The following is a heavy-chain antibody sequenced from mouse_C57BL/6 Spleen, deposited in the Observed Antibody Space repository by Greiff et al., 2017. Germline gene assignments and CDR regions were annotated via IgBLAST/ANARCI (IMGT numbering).Heavy chain of an antibody. D-gene: IGHD2-3*01. CDR3: ARPLYDGYYLFAY. J-gene: IGHJ3*01. V-gene: IGHV1-53*01. CDR2: INPSNGGT. CDR1: GYTFTSYW. Sequence: QVQLQQPGTELVKPGASVKLSCKASGYTFTSYWMHWVKQWPGQGLEWIGNINPSNGGTNYNEKFKSKATLTVDKSSSTAYMQLSSLTSEDSAVYYCARPLYDGYYLFAYWGQGTLVTVSA.